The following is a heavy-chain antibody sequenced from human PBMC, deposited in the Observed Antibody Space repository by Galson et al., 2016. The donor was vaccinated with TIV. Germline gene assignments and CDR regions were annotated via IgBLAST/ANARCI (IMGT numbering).Heavy chain of an antibody. CDR1: GDTFSNYA. J-gene: IGHJ4*02. Sequence: SVKVSCKASGDTFSNYAISWVRQAPGQGLEWMGRIIPILNIANYAQEFQGRVTITAGESTSTVYMELNSLRSDDTAVYYCARGPAENYWGQGTLVTVPS. CDR3: ARGPAENY. CDR2: IIPILNIA. V-gene: IGHV1-69*04.